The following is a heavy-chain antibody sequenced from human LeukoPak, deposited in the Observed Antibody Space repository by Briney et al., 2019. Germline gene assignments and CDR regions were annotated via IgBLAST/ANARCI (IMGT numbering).Heavy chain of an antibody. Sequence: GGSLRLSCAASGFTFSSYDMHWVRQGTGKGLEWVSAIGTAGDTYYSGSVKGRFTISRDNSKNSLYLQMNSLRSDDTALYYCARESESSGWYDYWGQGTLVTVSS. CDR3: ARESESSGWYDY. J-gene: IGHJ4*02. V-gene: IGHV3-13*04. D-gene: IGHD6-19*01. CDR2: IGTAGDT. CDR1: GFTFSSYD.